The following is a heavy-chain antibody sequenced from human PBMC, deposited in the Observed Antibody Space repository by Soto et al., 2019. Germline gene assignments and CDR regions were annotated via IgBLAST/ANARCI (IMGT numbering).Heavy chain of an antibody. CDR2: INHSGST. Sequence: SETLSLTFAVYGGSFSGYYWSWIRQPPGKGLEWIGEINHSGSTNYNPSLKSRVTISVDTSKNQFSLKLSSVTAADTAVYYCAREGAGGNSRYYFDYWGQGTLVTVS. D-gene: IGHD2-21*02. J-gene: IGHJ4*02. CDR1: GGSFSGYY. CDR3: AREGAGGNSRYYFDY. V-gene: IGHV4-34*01.